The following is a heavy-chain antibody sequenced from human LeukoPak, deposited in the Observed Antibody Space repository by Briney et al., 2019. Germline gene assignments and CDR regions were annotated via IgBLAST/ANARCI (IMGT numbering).Heavy chain of an antibody. CDR1: GFTFSSYW. D-gene: IGHD3-10*01. CDR2: VSTDGFST. CDR3: AKDFEGSGSYYCPFNY. Sequence: GGSLRLSCAASGFTFSSYWMSWVRQAPGKGLEWVSAVSTDGFSTYYADSVKGRFTVSRDNSKNTVYLQMNSLRADDTAIYYCAKDFEGSGSYYCPFNYWGQGTLVTVSS. J-gene: IGHJ4*02. V-gene: IGHV3-23*01.